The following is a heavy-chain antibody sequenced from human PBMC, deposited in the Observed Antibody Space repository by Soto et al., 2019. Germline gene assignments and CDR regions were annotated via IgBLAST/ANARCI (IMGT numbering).Heavy chain of an antibody. V-gene: IGHV5-51*01. Sequence: PGESLKISCNGSGYSFTSYWIGWVRQMPGKGLEWMGIIYPGDSDTRYSPSFQGQVTISADKSISTAYLQTDSLRTEDTASYYCAKELGGYSYGYELDHWGQGTLVTVSS. D-gene: IGHD5-18*01. CDR2: IYPGDSDT. J-gene: IGHJ4*02. CDR1: GYSFTSYW. CDR3: AKELGGYSYGYELDH.